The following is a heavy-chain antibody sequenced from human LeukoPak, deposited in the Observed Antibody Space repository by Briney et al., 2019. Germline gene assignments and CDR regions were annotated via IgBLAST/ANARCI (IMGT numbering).Heavy chain of an antibody. CDR3: ARGSYYGDYEFDY. V-gene: IGHV3-74*01. CDR2: INSDGSGT. D-gene: IGHD4-17*01. J-gene: IGHJ4*02. Sequence: GGSLRLSCAASGFTFSSYWMHWVRRAPGKGLMWVSRINSDGSGTGYADSVKGRFTISRDNAKNTLYLQMNSLRAEDTAVYFCARGSYYGDYEFDYWGQGTLVTVSS. CDR1: GFTFSSYW.